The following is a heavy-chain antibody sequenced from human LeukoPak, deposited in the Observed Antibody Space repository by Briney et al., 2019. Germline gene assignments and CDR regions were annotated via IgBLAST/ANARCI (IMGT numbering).Heavy chain of an antibody. CDR3: ARDHCSSTSCSLYYYYYGMDV. J-gene: IGHJ6*02. V-gene: IGHV6-1*01. D-gene: IGHD2-2*01. CDR2: TYYRSNWYN. CDR1: GDSVSSNSAA. Sequence: SQTLSLTCAISGDSVSSNSAAWNWLRQSPSRGLEWLGRTYYRSNWYNDYAVSVKSRITINPDTSKNQFSLQLNSVTPEDTAVYYCARDHCSSTSCSLYYYYYGMDVWGQGTTVTVSS.